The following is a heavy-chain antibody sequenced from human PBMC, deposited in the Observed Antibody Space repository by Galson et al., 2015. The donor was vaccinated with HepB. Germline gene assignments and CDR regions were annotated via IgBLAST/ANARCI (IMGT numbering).Heavy chain of an antibody. CDR1: GFTFSSYA. J-gene: IGHJ4*02. Sequence: SLRLSCAASGFTFSSYAMSWVRPAPGKGLEWVSAISGSGGSTYYADSVKGRFTISRDNSKNTLYLQMNSLRAEDTAVYYCAKPLLDIVVVVAATPFDYWGQGTLVTVSS. D-gene: IGHD2-15*01. CDR2: ISGSGGST. CDR3: AKPLLDIVVVVAATPFDY. V-gene: IGHV3-23*01.